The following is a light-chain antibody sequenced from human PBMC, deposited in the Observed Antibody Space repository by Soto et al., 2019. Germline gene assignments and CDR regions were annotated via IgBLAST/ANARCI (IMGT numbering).Light chain of an antibody. Sequence: DIQMTQSPSTLSGSVGDRVTITSRASHDITNFLNWYQQKPGKAPKLLIYDASRLETGVPYRFSGSGSGTDFTLTISSLQPEDIATYFCQQYDDLPITFGQGTRLEIK. CDR3: QQYDDLPIT. V-gene: IGKV1-33*01. CDR2: DAS. CDR1: HDITNF. J-gene: IGKJ5*01.